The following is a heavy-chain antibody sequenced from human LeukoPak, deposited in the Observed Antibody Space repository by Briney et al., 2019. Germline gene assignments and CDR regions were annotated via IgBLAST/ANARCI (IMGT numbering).Heavy chain of an antibody. CDR1: GFTFSSYG. J-gene: IGHJ4*02. D-gene: IGHD3-22*01. Sequence: GGSLRLSCAASGFTFSSYGMHWVRQAPGKGLEWVAVISYDGSNKYYADSVKGRFTISRDNSKNTLYLQMNSLRAGDTAVYYCATGDSSGSSYFDYWGQGTLVTVSS. V-gene: IGHV3-30*03. CDR3: ATGDSSGSSYFDY. CDR2: ISYDGSNK.